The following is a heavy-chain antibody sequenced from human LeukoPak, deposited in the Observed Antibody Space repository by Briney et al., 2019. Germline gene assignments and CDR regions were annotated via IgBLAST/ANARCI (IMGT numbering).Heavy chain of an antibody. CDR2: VTTSGYNT. Sequence: PGGSLRLSCAASGFTFSNYGMTWVRQAPGKGLEWVSGVTTSGYNTYYADSVKGRCTISRDNTKSTLFMQMNSLRAEDTAVYYCARDRGYCSSTSCPFDYWGQGTLVTVSS. CDR1: GFTFSNYG. CDR3: ARDRGYCSSTSCPFDY. V-gene: IGHV3-23*01. J-gene: IGHJ4*02. D-gene: IGHD2-2*01.